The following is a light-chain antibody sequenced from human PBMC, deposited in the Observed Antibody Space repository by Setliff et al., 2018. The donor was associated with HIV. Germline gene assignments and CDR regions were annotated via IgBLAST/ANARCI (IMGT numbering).Light chain of an antibody. CDR3: QAWDTDIVI. CDR1: QLGEKF. Sequence: SYELTQPPSVSVFPGQTATITCSGDQLGEKFLYWYQQKTGQSPLLVMYEDNKRPSGIPERFSGSNSGNTATLTISGTQIMDEGDYYCQAWDTDIVIFGGGTKVTV. V-gene: IGLV3-1*01. J-gene: IGLJ2*01. CDR2: EDN.